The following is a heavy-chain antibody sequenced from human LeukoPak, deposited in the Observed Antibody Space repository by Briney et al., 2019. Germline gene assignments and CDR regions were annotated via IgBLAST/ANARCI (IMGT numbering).Heavy chain of an antibody. CDR2: ISYDGSKK. V-gene: IGHV3-30*18. CDR1: EFTFSSYA. D-gene: IGHD2-2*01. CDR3: AKGGSCSSTSCYFDS. Sequence: GGSLRLSCAASEFTFSSYAMHWVRQAAGKGLEWVAVISYDGSKKYYADSVKGRFTISRDNSKNTLYLQMNSLRAEDTAMYYCAKGGSCSSTSCYFDSWGQGTLVTVSS. J-gene: IGHJ4*02.